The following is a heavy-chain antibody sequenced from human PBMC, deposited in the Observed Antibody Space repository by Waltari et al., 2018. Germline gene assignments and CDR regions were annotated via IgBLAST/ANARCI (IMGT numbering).Heavy chain of an antibody. Sequence: QLQLQESGPGLVKSSETLSLTCTVSGGSISSSSYYWGWIRQPPGKGLEWIGSIYYSGSTYYNPSLKSRVTISVDTSKNQFSLTLSSVTAADTAVYYCARDRGGNSELDYWGQGTLVTVSS. CDR3: ARDRGGNSELDY. J-gene: IGHJ4*02. D-gene: IGHD2-21*02. CDR1: GGSISSSSYY. CDR2: IYYSGST. V-gene: IGHV4-39*07.